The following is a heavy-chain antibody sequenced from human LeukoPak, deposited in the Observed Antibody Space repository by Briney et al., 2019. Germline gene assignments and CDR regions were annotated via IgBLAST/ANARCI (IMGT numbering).Heavy chain of an antibody. V-gene: IGHV3-53*03. CDR3: TRAYYYGSGSYYGGEFDY. J-gene: IGHJ4*02. Sequence: GGSLRLSCAASGFTVSSNYMSWVRQAPGKGLEWVSIIYSGGSTFYADSVKGRFTISRDNSKNTLYLQMNSLRAEDTAVYYCTRAYYYGSGSYYGGEFDYWGQGTLVTVSS. CDR1: GFTVSSNY. D-gene: IGHD3-10*01. CDR2: IYSGGST.